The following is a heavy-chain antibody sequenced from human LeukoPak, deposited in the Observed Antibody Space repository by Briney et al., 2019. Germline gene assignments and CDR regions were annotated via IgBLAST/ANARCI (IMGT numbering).Heavy chain of an antibody. CDR3: ARGGLPWFGEPPGY. CDR2: ISSSGSTI. V-gene: IGHV3-48*03. J-gene: IGHJ4*02. D-gene: IGHD3-10*01. CDR1: GFTFGDYA. Sequence: GGSLRLSCRASGFTFGDYAMSWFRQAPGKGLEWVSYISSSGSTIYYADSVKGRFTISRDNAKNSLYLQMNSLRAEDTAVYYCARGGLPWFGEPPGYWGQGTLVTVSS.